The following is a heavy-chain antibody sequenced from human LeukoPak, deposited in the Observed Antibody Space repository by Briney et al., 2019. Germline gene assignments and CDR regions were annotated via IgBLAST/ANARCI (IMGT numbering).Heavy chain of an antibody. CDR2: ISSSSSTI. CDR1: GFTFSGYS. CDR3: ARVRGSYASDY. J-gene: IGHJ4*02. Sequence: GGSLRLSCAASGFTFSGYSMNWVRQAPGKGLEWLSYISSSSSTIYYADSVKGRITISRDNAKNSLYLQMNSLRAEDTALYYCARVRGSYASDYWGRGTLVTVSS. V-gene: IGHV3-48*01. D-gene: IGHD3-16*01.